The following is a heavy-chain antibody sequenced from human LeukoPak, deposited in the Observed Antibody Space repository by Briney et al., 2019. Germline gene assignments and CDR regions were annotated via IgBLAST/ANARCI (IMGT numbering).Heavy chain of an antibody. J-gene: IGHJ6*03. D-gene: IGHD2-21*02. CDR2: INPRTGIT. Sequence: ASVKVSCKASGYTFINYYMFWVRQAPGQGLEWMGIINPRTGITDYAQNFQGRVTMTRDMSTSTVYMELSSLISEDTAVYFCARDGVFRFEVGDVYYYYMDVWGKGTTVIISS. V-gene: IGHV1-46*01. CDR1: GYTFINYY. CDR3: ARDGVFRFEVGDVYYYYMDV.